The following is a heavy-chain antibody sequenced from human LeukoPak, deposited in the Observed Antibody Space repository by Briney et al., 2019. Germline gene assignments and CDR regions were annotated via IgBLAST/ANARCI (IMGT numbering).Heavy chain of an antibody. CDR3: ARDKVPIVGATCDAFDI. Sequence: ASVKVSCKASGGTFSSYAISWVRQAPGQGLEWMGGIIPIFGTANYAQKFQGRVTITADESTSTAYMELSSLRSEDTAVYYCARDKVPIVGATCDAFDIWGQGTMVTVSS. D-gene: IGHD1-26*01. J-gene: IGHJ3*02. CDR1: GGTFSSYA. CDR2: IIPIFGTA. V-gene: IGHV1-69*13.